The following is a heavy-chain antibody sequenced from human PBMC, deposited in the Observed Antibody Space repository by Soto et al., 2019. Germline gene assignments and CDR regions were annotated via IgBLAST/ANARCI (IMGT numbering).Heavy chain of an antibody. Sequence: PGGSVRLSCAASGVTFSIYTMSWVRQAPGKGLEWVSAISGSGGSTYYADSVKGRFTISRDNSKNTLYLQMNSLRAEDTAVYYCAKDRGGATTDFDYWGQGTLVTVSS. J-gene: IGHJ4*02. CDR3: AKDRGGATTDFDY. CDR2: ISGSGGST. CDR1: GVTFSIYT. V-gene: IGHV3-23*01. D-gene: IGHD2-15*01.